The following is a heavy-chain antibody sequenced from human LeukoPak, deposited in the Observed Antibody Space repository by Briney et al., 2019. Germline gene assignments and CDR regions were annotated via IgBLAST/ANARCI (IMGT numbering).Heavy chain of an antibody. J-gene: IGHJ4*02. CDR1: GGSFSGYY. CDR3: ARSGRGSSAGFDY. Sequence: SETLSLTCAVYGGSFSGYYWIWIQQPPGKGLEWIGYIYYSGSTNYNPSLKSRVTISIDTSKNQFSLKLSSVTAADTAVYYCARSGRGSSAGFDYWGQGTLVTVSS. D-gene: IGHD3-10*01. V-gene: IGHV4-59*01. CDR2: IYYSGST.